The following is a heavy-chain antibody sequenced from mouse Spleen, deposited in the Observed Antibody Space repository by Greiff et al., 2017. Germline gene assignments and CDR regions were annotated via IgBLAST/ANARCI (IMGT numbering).Heavy chain of an antibody. CDR2: IYPRSGNT. CDR3: ARGTTVVDWYFDV. Sequence: QVQLQQSGAELARPGASVKLSCKASGYTFTSYGISWVKQRPGQGLEWIGEIYPRSGNTYYNEKFKGKATLTADKSSSTAYMELRSLTSEDSAVYFCARGTTVVDWYFDVWGAGTTVTVSS. D-gene: IGHD1-1*01. J-gene: IGHJ1*01. CDR1: GYTFTSYG. V-gene: IGHV1-81*01.